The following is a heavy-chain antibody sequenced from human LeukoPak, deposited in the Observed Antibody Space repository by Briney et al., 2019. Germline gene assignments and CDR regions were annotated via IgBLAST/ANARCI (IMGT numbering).Heavy chain of an antibody. V-gene: IGHV3-53*01. CDR1: GFTFDDYG. D-gene: IGHD3-3*01. J-gene: IGHJ4*02. CDR2: LLRDGSG. CDR3: ARDFYDFWSGYWV. Sequence: GSLRLSCAASGFTFDDYGMSWVRQAPGKGLEWVSTLLRDGSGHYEDSVRGRFRVSRDDSKNILYLHMSTLRVEDTAVYYCARDFYDFWSGYWVWGQGTLVTVSS.